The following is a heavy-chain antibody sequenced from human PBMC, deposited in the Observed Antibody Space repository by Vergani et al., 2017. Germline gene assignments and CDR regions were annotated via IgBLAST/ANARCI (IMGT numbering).Heavy chain of an antibody. CDR2: IIPIFGTA. V-gene: IGHV1-69*18. J-gene: IGHJ4*02. CDR1: GGTFSSYA. CDR3: AGDSGDYYDSSGSGYFDY. D-gene: IGHD3-22*01. Sequence: QVQLVQSGAEVKKPGSSVKVSCKASGGTFSSYAISWVRQAPGQGLEWMGRIIPIFGTANYAQKFQGRVTITADESTSTAYMELSSLRSDDTAVYYCAGDSGDYYDSSGSGYFDYWGQGTLVTVSS.